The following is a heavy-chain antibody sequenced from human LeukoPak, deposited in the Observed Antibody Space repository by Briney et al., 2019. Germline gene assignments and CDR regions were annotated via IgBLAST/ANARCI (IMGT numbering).Heavy chain of an antibody. CDR3: ARDRSPRLSGSYSD. CDR1: RYTFTGYY. Sequence: ASLKVSCKASRYTFTGYYMHWVRQAPGQALEWMGRINPNIGGTNYAQKFQGRVTMTRDTSISTAYVELSRLRSDDTAVYYCARDRSPRLSGSYSDWGQGTLVTVSS. J-gene: IGHJ4*02. V-gene: IGHV1-2*06. D-gene: IGHD1-26*01. CDR2: INPNIGGT.